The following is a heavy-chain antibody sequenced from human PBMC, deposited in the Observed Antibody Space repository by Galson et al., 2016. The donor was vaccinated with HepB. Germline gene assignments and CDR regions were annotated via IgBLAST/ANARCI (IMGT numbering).Heavy chain of an antibody. J-gene: IGHJ4*02. CDR3: VLAAAGNFDY. CDR2: ICANTGDT. D-gene: IGHD6-25*01. CDR1: GYTFNKYG. V-gene: IGHV1-18*01. Sequence: SVKVSCMASGYTFNKYGITWVRQAPGQGLEWMGWICANTGDTNYAQKFQDRVTMTTETSTTTAFMDLRRLRADDTAVNYCVLAAAGNFDYWRQGTLLTVSS.